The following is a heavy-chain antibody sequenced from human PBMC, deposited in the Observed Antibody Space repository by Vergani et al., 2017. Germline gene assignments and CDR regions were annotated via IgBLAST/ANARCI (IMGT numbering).Heavy chain of an antibody. J-gene: IGHJ6*02. CDR1: GGSISSGSYY. V-gene: IGHV4-61*02. CDR2: IYTGGST. CDR3: ARSYYNFWSGYQDNYGMDV. Sequence: QVQLQESGPGLVKPSQTLSLTCTVSGGSISSGSYYWSWIRQPAGEGLEWIGRIYTGGSTNYSPSLKSRVTISVDTSKNQFSLKLNSVTAADTAVYYCARSYYNFWSGYQDNYGMDVWGQGP. D-gene: IGHD3-3*01.